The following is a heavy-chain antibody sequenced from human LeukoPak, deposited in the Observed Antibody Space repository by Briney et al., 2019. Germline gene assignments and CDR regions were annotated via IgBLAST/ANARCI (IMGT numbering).Heavy chain of an antibody. CDR2: ISGSGGST. D-gene: IGHD3-10*01. CDR3: ANPHEEVRGVI. V-gene: IGHV3-23*01. J-gene: IGHJ4*02. CDR1: GFTFSSYA. Sequence: PGGSLRLSCAASGFTFSSYAMSWVRQAPGKGLEWVSAISGSGGSTYYAGSVKGRFTISRDNSKNTLYLQMNSLRAEDTAVYYCANPHEEVRGVIWGQGTLVTVSS.